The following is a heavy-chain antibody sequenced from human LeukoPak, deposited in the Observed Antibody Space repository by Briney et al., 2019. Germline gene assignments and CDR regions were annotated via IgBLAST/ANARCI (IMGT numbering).Heavy chain of an antibody. CDR2: TRNKANSYTT. CDR1: GFTFSDHY. J-gene: IGHJ4*02. V-gene: IGHV3-72*01. Sequence: PGGSLRLSCAAPGFTFSDHYMDWVRQAPGKGLEWVGRTRNKANSYTTEYAASVKGRFTISRDDSKNSLYLQMNSLKTEDTAVYYCARGNYWGQGTLVTVSS. CDR3: ARGNY.